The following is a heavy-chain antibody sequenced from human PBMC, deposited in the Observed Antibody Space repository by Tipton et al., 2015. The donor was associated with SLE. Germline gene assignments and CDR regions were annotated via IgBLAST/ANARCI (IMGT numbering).Heavy chain of an antibody. CDR1: GFTFGDFA. D-gene: IGHD2-15*01. CDR3: SASLLPLYGMDV. V-gene: IGHV3-33*01. Sequence: SLRLSCAASGFTFGDFAMHWVRQAPGKGLEWVAATWYDGSKKFYADSVKGRFTISRDNSKNTLYLQLSSLRVDDTAMYYCSASLLPLYGMDVWGQGTTVTVSS. CDR2: TWYDGSKK. J-gene: IGHJ6*02.